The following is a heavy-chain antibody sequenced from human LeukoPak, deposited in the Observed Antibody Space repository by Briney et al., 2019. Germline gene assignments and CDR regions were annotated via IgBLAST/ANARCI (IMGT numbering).Heavy chain of an antibody. CDR1: GGSISSGSYY. Sequence: PSETLSLTCTVSGGSISSGSYYWSWIRQPAGKGLEWIGRIYTSGSTNYNPSLKSRVTISVDTSKNQFSLKLSSVTAADTAVYYCARGHYDFWSGYYSRFDYWGQGTLVTVSS. J-gene: IGHJ4*02. CDR3: ARGHYDFWSGYYSRFDY. D-gene: IGHD3-3*01. V-gene: IGHV4-61*02. CDR2: IYTSGST.